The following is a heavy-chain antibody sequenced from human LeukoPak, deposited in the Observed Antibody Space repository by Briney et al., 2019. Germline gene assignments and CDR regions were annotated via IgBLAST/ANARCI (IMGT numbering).Heavy chain of an antibody. CDR3: ARDLGIGWYMFDY. CDR1: GYTFASHY. V-gene: IGHV1-46*01. J-gene: IGHJ4*02. Sequence: ASVKVSCKASGYTFASHYVHWVRQAPGQGLEWAGRINPSDGSTSYAQKFQGRVPMTWDTATGTVYMELSSLRSEDTAMYYCARDLGIGWYMFDYWGQGTLVTVSS. D-gene: IGHD6-19*01. CDR2: INPSDGST.